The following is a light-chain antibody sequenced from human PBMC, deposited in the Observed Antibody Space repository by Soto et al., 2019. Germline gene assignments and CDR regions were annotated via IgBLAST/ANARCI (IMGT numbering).Light chain of an antibody. CDR3: AAWDDSLSGPV. J-gene: IGLJ2*01. V-gene: IGLV1-47*02. CDR2: SNN. CDR1: SSNIGSNY. Sequence: QSVLTQPPSASGTPGQRVTISCSGSSSNIGSNYVYWYQQLPGTAPKLLIYSNNQRPSGVPDRFSGSKSGTSASLAISGIRSEDEADYYCAAWDDSLSGPVFGGGTKVTVL.